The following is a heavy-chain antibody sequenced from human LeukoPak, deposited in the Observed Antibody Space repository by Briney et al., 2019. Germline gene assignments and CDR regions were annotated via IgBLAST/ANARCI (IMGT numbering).Heavy chain of an antibody. J-gene: IGHJ6*03. V-gene: IGHV5-51*01. D-gene: IGHD5-18*01. CDR2: IYPGDSDT. CDR3: ARHVGAYSYGPHYYYMDV. Sequence: GESLKISCKGSGYSFTSYWIGWVRQMPGKGLEWMGIIYPGDSDTRYSPSFQGQVTISADKSISTAYLQWSSLKASDTAMYYCARHVGAYSYGPHYYYMDVWGKGTTVTVSS. CDR1: GYSFTSYW.